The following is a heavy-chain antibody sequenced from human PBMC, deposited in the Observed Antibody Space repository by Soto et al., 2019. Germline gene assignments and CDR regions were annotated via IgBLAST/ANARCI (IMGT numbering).Heavy chain of an antibody. CDR2: IYYSGST. D-gene: IGHD3-10*01. J-gene: IGHJ4*02. Sequence: QVQLQESGPGLVKPSQTLSLTCTVSGGSISSGGYFWSWIRQHPGKGLEWIGCIYYSGSTYYNPSLKSRLTISVDTSKNQFSLKLRSVTAADTAVYYCARDTYYGSGSYRFDYWGQGTLVTVSS. CDR1: GGSISSGGYF. V-gene: IGHV4-31*03. CDR3: ARDTYYGSGSYRFDY.